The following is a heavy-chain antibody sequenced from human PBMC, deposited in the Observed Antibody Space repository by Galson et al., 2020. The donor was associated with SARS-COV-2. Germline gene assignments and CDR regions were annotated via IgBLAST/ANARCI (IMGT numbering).Heavy chain of an antibody. V-gene: IGHV1-24*01. CDR2: FDPEDDEP. CDR1: GYSLSELS. CDR3: ATLGPTVADYFFDY. J-gene: IGHJ4*02. Sequence: SGYSLSELSMHWVRLSPGKGFEWMGGFDPEDDEPVYAQEFQGRLTLTGDTSRDTAYMQLSNLRSEDTAVYYCATLGPTVADYFFDYWGQGTLLTVSS. D-gene: IGHD6-19*01.